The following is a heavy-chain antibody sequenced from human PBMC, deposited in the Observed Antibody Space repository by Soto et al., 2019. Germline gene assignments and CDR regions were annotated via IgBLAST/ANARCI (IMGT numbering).Heavy chain of an antibody. CDR2: IIPIFGTA. Sequence: QVQLVQSGAEVKKPGSSVKVSCKAAGGTFSSYAMSWVRQAPGQGLEWMGGIIPIFGTANYAQKFQGRVTITADESTSTAYMELSSLRSEDTAVYYCARDGESSSLPKKDYYYGMDVWGQGTTVTVSS. V-gene: IGHV1-69*01. J-gene: IGHJ6*02. CDR1: GGTFSSYA. D-gene: IGHD6-13*01. CDR3: ARDGESSSLPKKDYYYGMDV.